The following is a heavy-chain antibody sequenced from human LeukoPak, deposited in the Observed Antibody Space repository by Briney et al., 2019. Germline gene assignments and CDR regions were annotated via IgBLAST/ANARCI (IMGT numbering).Heavy chain of an antibody. V-gene: IGHV3-30*04. CDR3: ASSMTTVTKDGLEDY. J-gene: IGHJ4*02. CDR1: GFTFSSYA. Sequence: PGGSLRLSCAASGFTFSSYAMHWVRQAPGKGLEWVAVISYDGSNKYYADSVKGRFTISRDNSKNTLYLQMNSLRAEDTAVYYCASSMTTVTKDGLEDYWGQGTLVTVSS. D-gene: IGHD4-17*01. CDR2: ISYDGSNK.